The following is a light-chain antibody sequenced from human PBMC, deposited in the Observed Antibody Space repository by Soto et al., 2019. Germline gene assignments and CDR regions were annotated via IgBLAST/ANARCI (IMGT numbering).Light chain of an antibody. J-gene: IGLJ2*01. CDR1: TGAVTSGQY. V-gene: IGLV7-46*01. Sequence: QAVVTQEPSLTVSPGGTVTLTWGSSTGAVTSGQYPYWFQQKPGQAPKTLIYDTTNKHSWSPARFSGSLLGGKAALTLSGAQPEDEADYYCLLVYSGIVVFGGGTKLTVL. CDR3: LLVYSGIVV. CDR2: DTT.